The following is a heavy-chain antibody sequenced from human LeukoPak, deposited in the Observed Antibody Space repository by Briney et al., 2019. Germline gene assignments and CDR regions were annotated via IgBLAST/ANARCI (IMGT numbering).Heavy chain of an antibody. CDR3: ARDMGIYTNYGAY. Sequence: GGSLRLSCAASGFIFSKYWMNWVRQPPGKGREWVANIKGDGSEDEYVDSVKGRCTISRENAQNSLFLQMDNLRGEDTAVYYCARDMGIYTNYGAYWGQGTLVTVSS. V-gene: IGHV3-7*01. D-gene: IGHD4-17*01. CDR1: GFIFSKYW. J-gene: IGHJ4*02. CDR2: IKGDGSED.